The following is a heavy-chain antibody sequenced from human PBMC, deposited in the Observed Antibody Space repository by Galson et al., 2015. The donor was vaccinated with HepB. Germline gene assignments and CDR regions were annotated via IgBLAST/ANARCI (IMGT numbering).Heavy chain of an antibody. CDR2: IWYDGSNK. V-gene: IGHV3-33*01. CDR1: GFTFSSYG. J-gene: IGHJ4*02. D-gene: IGHD3-10*01. Sequence: SLRLSCAASGFTFSSYGMHWVRQAPGKGLEWLAVIWYDGSNKYYADFVKGRFTISRDNAKNTLYLQMNSLRAEDTAVYYCARVGGSAYFDYWGQGTLVTVSS. CDR3: ARVGGSAYFDY.